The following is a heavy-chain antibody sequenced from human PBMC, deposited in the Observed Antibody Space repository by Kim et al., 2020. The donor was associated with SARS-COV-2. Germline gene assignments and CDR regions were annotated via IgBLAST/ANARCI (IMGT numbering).Heavy chain of an antibody. CDR2: IWYDGSNK. Sequence: GGSLRLSCAASGFTFSSYGMHWVRQAPGKGLEWVAVIWYDGSNKYYADSVKGRFTISRDNSKNTLYRQMNSLRAEDTAVYYCAREGIAAAGFHFDYWGQGTLVTVSS. J-gene: IGHJ4*02. V-gene: IGHV3-33*01. CDR1: GFTFSSYG. CDR3: AREGIAAAGFHFDY. D-gene: IGHD6-13*01.